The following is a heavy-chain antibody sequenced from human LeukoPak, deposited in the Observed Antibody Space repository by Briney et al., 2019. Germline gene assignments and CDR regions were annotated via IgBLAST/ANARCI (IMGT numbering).Heavy chain of an antibody. CDR2: IFPSDSDT. J-gene: IGHJ3*02. CDR3: ARVYGDYVGAFDI. V-gene: IGHV5-51*01. CDR1: GYSFNSYW. Sequence: GESLKISCKGSGYSFNSYWIGWVRQMPGKGMEWMGIIFPSDSDTRHSPSFQGQVTISADKSISTAYLQWSSLKASDTAMYYCARVYGDYVGAFDIWGQGTMVTVSS. D-gene: IGHD4-17*01.